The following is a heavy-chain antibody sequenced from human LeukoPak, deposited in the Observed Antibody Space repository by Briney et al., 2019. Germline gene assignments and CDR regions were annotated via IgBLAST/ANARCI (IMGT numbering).Heavy chain of an antibody. J-gene: IGHJ4*02. D-gene: IGHD5-12*01. V-gene: IGHV3-48*03. CDR3: ARVKWLDDY. Sequence: GGSLRLSCAASGFTFSSYEMNWVHQAPGKGLEWVSFINYSGTNTQYADSVKGRFTISRDNAKNSLYLQMNSLRAEDTAVYYCARVKWLDDYWGQGTLVTVSS. CDR2: INYSGTNT. CDR1: GFTFSSYE.